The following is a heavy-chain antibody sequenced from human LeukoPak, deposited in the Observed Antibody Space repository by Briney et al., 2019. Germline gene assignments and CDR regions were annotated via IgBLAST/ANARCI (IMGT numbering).Heavy chain of an antibody. CDR3: ASLVVSNQGGDYTFDY. J-gene: IGHJ4*02. Sequence: GGSLRLSCAASGFTFSSYSMNWVRQAPGKGLEWVSSISSSSSYIYYADSVKDRFTISRDNAKNSLYLQMNSLRAEDTAVYYCASLVVSNQGGDYTFDYWGQGTLVTVSS. V-gene: IGHV3-21*01. CDR1: GFTFSSYS. CDR2: ISSSSSYI. D-gene: IGHD3-22*01.